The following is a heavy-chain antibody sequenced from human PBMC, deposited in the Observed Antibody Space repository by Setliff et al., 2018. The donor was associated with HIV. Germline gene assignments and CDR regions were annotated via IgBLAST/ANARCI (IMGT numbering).Heavy chain of an antibody. J-gene: IGHJ4*02. CDR3: TRTSRAAY. D-gene: IGHD6-25*01. CDR1: GFTFSTYS. Sequence: GGSLRLSCAASGFTFSTYSMNWVRQAPGKGLEWVSYINNISSTISYADSVKGRFTISRDNAKSSLHLQMNSLRAEDTAVYYCTRTSRAAYWGRGTLVTVS. V-gene: IGHV3-48*01. CDR2: INNISSTI.